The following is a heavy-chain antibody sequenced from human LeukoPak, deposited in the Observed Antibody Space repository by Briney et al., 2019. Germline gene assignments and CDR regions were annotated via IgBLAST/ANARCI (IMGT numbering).Heavy chain of an antibody. V-gene: IGHV3-74*01. Sequence: GGSLRLSCAASGFTFSSYWMHWVRQAPGKGLVWVSRISDGGSTTTYADSVKGRFTISRDNAKNTLYLQMNGLRAEDPAVYYCARGGRGSAAVVAPRSFDIWGQGTMVTVSS. CDR1: GFTFSSYW. CDR3: ARGGRGSAAVVAPRSFDI. D-gene: IGHD3-22*01. J-gene: IGHJ3*02. CDR2: ISDGGSTT.